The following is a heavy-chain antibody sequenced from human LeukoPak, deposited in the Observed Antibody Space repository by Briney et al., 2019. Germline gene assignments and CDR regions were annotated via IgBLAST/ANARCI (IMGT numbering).Heavy chain of an antibody. Sequence: GGSLRLSCAASGFTFSSYAMSWVRQVPGKGLEFVSYISRSSDNIYYADSVKGRFTISRDNAKNSLYLQMSSLRADDTAVYYCVRGHTIIQYWGQGTLVTVSS. CDR1: GFTFSSYA. CDR3: VRGHTIIQY. D-gene: IGHD3-10*01. V-gene: IGHV3-48*04. J-gene: IGHJ4*02. CDR2: ISRSSDNI.